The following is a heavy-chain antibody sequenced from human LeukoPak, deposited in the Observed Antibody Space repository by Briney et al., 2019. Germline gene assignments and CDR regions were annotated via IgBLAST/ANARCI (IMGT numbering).Heavy chain of an antibody. CDR1: GGSISSYY. D-gene: IGHD2-15*01. CDR3: AVCSGGSCRDAFDI. J-gene: IGHJ3*02. CDR2: IYYSVIT. Sequence: SETLSLTCTVSGGSISSYYWSWIRQPPGKGLEWIGYIYYSVITNYNPSLKSRVTISLHTSKNQFSLKLSSVTAADTAVYYCAVCSGGSCRDAFDIWGQGTMVTVSS. V-gene: IGHV4-59*08.